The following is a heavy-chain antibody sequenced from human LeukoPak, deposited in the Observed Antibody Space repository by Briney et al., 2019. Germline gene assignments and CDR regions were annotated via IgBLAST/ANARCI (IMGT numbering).Heavy chain of an antibody. Sequence: GGSLRLSCAASGFTFSSYEMNWVRQAPGKGLEWVAFIRYDGSNKYYADSVKGRFTISRDNSKNTLYLQMNSLRAEDTAVYYCAKDRTPWVKDAFDIWGQGTMVTVSS. CDR1: GFTFSSYE. D-gene: IGHD7-27*01. V-gene: IGHV3-30*02. CDR3: AKDRTPWVKDAFDI. J-gene: IGHJ3*02. CDR2: IRYDGSNK.